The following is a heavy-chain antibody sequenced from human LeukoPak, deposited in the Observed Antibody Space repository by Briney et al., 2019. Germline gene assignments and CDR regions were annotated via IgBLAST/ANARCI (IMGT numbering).Heavy chain of an antibody. CDR1: GFNFSIYS. V-gene: IGHV3-48*01. CDR2: ISSSSSTI. Sequence: HSGGSLRLSCAASGFNFSIYSMNWVRQAPGKGLEWVSYISSSSSTIYYADSVKGRFTISRDNAKNSLYLQMNSLRAEDTAVYYCVKEDEVRTFDYWGQGTLVTVSS. D-gene: IGHD3-10*01. CDR3: VKEDEVRTFDY. J-gene: IGHJ4*02.